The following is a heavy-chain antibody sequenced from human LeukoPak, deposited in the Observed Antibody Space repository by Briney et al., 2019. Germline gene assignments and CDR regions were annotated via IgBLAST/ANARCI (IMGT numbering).Heavy chain of an antibody. CDR2: IIPIFGTA. J-gene: IGHJ4*02. Sequence: ASVKVSCKASGGTFSSYAISWVRQAPGQGLEWMGGIIPIFGTANYAQKFQGRVTITADESTSTAYMELSSLRSEDTAVYYCARGIVGATTPDYWGQGTLVTVSS. CDR3: ARGIVGATTPDY. D-gene: IGHD1-26*01. CDR1: GGTFSSYA. V-gene: IGHV1-69*01.